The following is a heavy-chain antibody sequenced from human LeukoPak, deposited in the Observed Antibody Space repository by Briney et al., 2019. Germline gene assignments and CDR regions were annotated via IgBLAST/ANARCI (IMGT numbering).Heavy chain of an antibody. J-gene: IGHJ4*02. D-gene: IGHD3-10*01. CDR3: AKIAVLLWFGESGEFDS. V-gene: IGHV3-23*01. CDR2: IRGSGGIT. Sequence: GGSLRLSCAASGFTFSNYAMSWVRQAPGKGLELVSAIRGSGGITYYADSVKGRFTISRDNSKNTLYLQMNSLRAEDTAVYYCAKIAVLLWFGESGEFDSWGQGTLVTVSS. CDR1: GFTFSNYA.